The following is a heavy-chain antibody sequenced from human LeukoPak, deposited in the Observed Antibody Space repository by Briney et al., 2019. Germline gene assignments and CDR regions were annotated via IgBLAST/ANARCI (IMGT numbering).Heavy chain of an antibody. CDR1: GYSISSGYY. D-gene: IGHD6-13*01. CDR3: ARTYSSSLGWFDP. J-gene: IGHJ5*02. V-gene: IGHV4-38-2*02. Sequence: SETLSLTCTVSGYSISSGYYWGWIRQPPGKGLEWIGSIYHSGSTYYNPSLKSRVTISVDTSKNQFSLKLSSVTAADTAVYYCARTYSSSLGWFDPWGQGTLVTVSS. CDR2: IYHSGST.